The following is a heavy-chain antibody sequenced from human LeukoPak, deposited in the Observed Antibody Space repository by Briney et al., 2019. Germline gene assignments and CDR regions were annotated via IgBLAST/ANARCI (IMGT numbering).Heavy chain of an antibody. V-gene: IGHV3-30*03. CDR1: GFTFSSYG. CDR2: ISYDGSNK. J-gene: IGHJ4*02. CDR3: ARIGGSSPTDY. D-gene: IGHD1-26*01. Sequence: GGSLRLSCAASGFTFSSYGMHWVRQAPGKGLEWVAVISYDGSNKYYADSVKGRFTISRDNSKNTLYLQMNSLRAEDTALYYCARIGGSSPTDYWGQGTLVTVSS.